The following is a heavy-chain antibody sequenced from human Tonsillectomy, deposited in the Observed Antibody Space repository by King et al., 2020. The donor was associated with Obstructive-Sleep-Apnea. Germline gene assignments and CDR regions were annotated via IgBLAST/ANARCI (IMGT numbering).Heavy chain of an antibody. CDR3: ARAPNSIDSVGNWFDP. CDR2: IYYIGST. Sequence: QLQESGPGLVKPSETLSLTCTVSGGSISTSRYYWAWIRQPPGEGLEWIGSIYYIGSTSYNPSLKSRATISVDTSKNQFSLKVTSVTAADTAVYYCARAPNSIDSVGNWFDPWGQGTLVTISS. V-gene: IGHV4-39*07. J-gene: IGHJ5*02. CDR1: GGSISTSRYY. D-gene: IGHD3-3*02.